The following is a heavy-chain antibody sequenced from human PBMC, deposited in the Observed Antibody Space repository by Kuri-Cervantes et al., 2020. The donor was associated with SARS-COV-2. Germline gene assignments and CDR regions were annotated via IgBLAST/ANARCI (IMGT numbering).Heavy chain of an antibody. CDR3: AKGGLDSGWGY. Sequence: GESLKISCAASGLTFSTFAMGWVRQAPGKGLEWVSFIDNAASNTYYADFVKGQFTISRDSSTNMVSLQMNSLRAEDTAVYYCAKGGLDSGWGYWGQGTLVTVSS. J-gene: IGHJ4*02. V-gene: IGHV3-23*03. D-gene: IGHD6-19*01. CDR2: IDNAASNT. CDR1: GLTFSTFA.